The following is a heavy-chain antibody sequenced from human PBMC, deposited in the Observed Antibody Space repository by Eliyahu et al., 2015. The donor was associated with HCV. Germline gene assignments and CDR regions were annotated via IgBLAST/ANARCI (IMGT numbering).Heavy chain of an antibody. CDR2: ISGSGGST. CDR3: AKDRSKPTWELLDDAFDI. Sequence: EVQLLESGGGLVQPGGSLRLSCAASGFTFSSYAXSWVRQAPGKGLEGVSAISGSGGSTYYADSVKGRFTISRDNSKNTLYLQMNSLRAEDTAVYYCAKDRSKPTWELLDDAFDIWGQGTMVTVSS. CDR1: GFTFSSYA. D-gene: IGHD1-26*01. V-gene: IGHV3-23*01. J-gene: IGHJ3*02.